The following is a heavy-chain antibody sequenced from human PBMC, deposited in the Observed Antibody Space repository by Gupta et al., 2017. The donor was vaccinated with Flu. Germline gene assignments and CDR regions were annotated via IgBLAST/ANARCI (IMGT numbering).Heavy chain of an antibody. V-gene: IGHV1-69*01. CDR2: ITPVFGTA. CDR3: ARVEGSHLYQYYFDL. CDR1: GGFFSFYA. J-gene: IGHJ4*02. Sequence: QVQLVQSGAEVKKPGSSVKVSCKASGGFFSFYAISWVRQAPGQGLEWMGGITPVFGTANYAQKFQGRVTISADESTSTAYMDLSSLRSDDTAVYYCARVEGSHLYQYYFDLWGQGTLVTVSS. D-gene: IGHD3-16*02.